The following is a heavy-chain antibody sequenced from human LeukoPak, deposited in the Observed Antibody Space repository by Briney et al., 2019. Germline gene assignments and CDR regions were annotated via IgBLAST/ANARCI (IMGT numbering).Heavy chain of an antibody. Sequence: GASVKVSCKASGYTFTGYYMHWVRQAPGQGLEWMGWISAYNGNTNYAQKLQGRVTLTTDTSTSTAYMELRSLRSDDTAVYYCARPGKYGDYEWFDPWGQGTLVTVSS. D-gene: IGHD4-17*01. J-gene: IGHJ5*02. CDR3: ARPGKYGDYEWFDP. CDR1: GYTFTGYY. CDR2: ISAYNGNT. V-gene: IGHV1-18*04.